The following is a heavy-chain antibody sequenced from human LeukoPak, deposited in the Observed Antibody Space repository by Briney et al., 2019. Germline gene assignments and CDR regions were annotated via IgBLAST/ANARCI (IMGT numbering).Heavy chain of an antibody. D-gene: IGHD3-22*01. V-gene: IGHV7-4-1*02. CDR2: INTNAGNP. CDR3: ARDPGYYYDSSGYYRFDY. J-gene: IGHJ4*02. CDR1: GYTFTSYA. Sequence: ASVKVSCKASGYTFTSYAMNWVRQAPGQGLEWMGWINTNAGNPTYAQGFTGRFVFSLDTSVSTAYLQITSLKAEDTAVYYCARDPGYYYDSSGYYRFDYWGQGTLVTVSS.